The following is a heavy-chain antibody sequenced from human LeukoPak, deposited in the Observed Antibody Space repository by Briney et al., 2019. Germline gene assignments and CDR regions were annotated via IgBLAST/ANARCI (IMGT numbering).Heavy chain of an antibody. CDR3: ARDGTYYDILTGYSDYYYYGMDV. CDR1: GLTFSSYA. V-gene: IGHV3-30*04. Sequence: GGSLRLSCAASGLTFSSYAMHWVRQAPGKGLEWVAVISYDGSNKYYADSVKGRFTISRDNSKNTLYLQMNSLRAEDTAVYYCARDGTYYDILTGYSDYYYYGMDVWGKGTTVTVSS. CDR2: ISYDGSNK. J-gene: IGHJ6*04. D-gene: IGHD3-9*01.